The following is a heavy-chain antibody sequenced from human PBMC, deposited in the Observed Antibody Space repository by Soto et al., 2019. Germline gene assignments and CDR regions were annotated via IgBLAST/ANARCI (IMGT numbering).Heavy chain of an antibody. CDR1: GFTFSSYS. CDR2: ISSSSSTI. D-gene: IGHD6-13*01. Sequence: GGSLRLSCAASGFTFSSYSMNWVRQAPGKGLEWVSYISSSSSTIYYADSVKGRFTISRDNAKNSLYLQMNSLRDEDTAVYYCATTTNPQAAAQYYFDYWGQGTLVTVSS. J-gene: IGHJ4*02. CDR3: ATTTNPQAAAQYYFDY. V-gene: IGHV3-48*02.